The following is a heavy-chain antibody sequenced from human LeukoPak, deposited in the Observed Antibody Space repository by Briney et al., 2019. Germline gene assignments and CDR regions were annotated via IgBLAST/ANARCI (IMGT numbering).Heavy chain of an antibody. J-gene: IGHJ6*02. V-gene: IGHV4-39*07. Sequence: SETLSLTCTVSGGSISSGGYYWSWIRQPPGKGLEWIGEINHSGSTNYNPSLKSRVTISVDTSKNQFSLKLSSVTAADTAVYYCARGCPPNDYGGNFQPPPDLRSYYYGMDVWGQGTTVTVSS. CDR1: GGSISSGGYY. CDR2: INHSGST. CDR3: ARGCPPNDYGGNFQPPPDLRSYYYGMDV. D-gene: IGHD4-23*01.